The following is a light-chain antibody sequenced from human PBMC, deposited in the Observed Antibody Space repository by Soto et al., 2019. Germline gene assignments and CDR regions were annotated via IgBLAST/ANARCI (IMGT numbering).Light chain of an antibody. V-gene: IGKV3-15*01. CDR3: QQYNDWRT. CDR1: QSVNNN. Sequence: EIVMTQSPATLSVSPGERATLSCRASQSVNNNLAWYQQKPGQAPRLLIHAVSTRAAGIPARFSGRGSGTEFTLTISSLQSEDSAVYYCQQYNDWRTFGQGTKVDIK. J-gene: IGKJ1*01. CDR2: AVS.